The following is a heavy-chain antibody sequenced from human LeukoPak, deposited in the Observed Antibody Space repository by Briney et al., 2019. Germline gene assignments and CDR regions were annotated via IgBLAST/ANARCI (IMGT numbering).Heavy chain of an antibody. CDR2: IIPIFGTA. J-gene: IGHJ4*02. CDR3: ARGAMVRGVIITYYFDY. CDR1: GGTFSSYA. V-gene: IGHV1-69*05. Sequence: SVKVSCKASGGTFSSYAISRVRQAPGQGLEWMGGIIPIFGTANYAQKFQGRVTITTDESTSTAYMELSSLRSEDTAVYYCARGAMVRGVIITYYFDYWGQGTLVTVSS. D-gene: IGHD3-10*01.